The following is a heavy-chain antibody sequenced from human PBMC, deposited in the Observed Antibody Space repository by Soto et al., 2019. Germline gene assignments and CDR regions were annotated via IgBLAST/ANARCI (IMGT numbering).Heavy chain of an antibody. V-gene: IGHV4-59*01. Sequence: PSETLSLTCTVSGGSISSYYWSWIRQPPGKGLEWIGYIYYSGSTNYNPSLKSRVTISVDTSKNQFSLKLSSVTAADTAVYYCARARAARPHYYYYYMDVWGKGTTVTVSS. CDR1: GGSISSYY. J-gene: IGHJ6*03. CDR3: ARARAARPHYYYYYMDV. CDR2: IYYSGST. D-gene: IGHD6-6*01.